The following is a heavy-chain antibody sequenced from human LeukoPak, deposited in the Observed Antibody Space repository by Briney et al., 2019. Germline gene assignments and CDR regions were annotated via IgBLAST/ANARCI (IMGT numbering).Heavy chain of an antibody. D-gene: IGHD3-22*01. CDR1: GDSISNTKFY. V-gene: IGHV4-39*01. CDR3: VRQGYDSGGVHSS. CDR2: LYSSGST. Sequence: SETLSLTCTVSGDSISNTKFYWGWIRQSPGKGLEWIGSLYSSGSTYFNPSLESRVTMSVDTSKNQFSLNLNFVTAADTAMYYCVRQGYDSGGVHSSWGQGTLVTASS. J-gene: IGHJ1*01.